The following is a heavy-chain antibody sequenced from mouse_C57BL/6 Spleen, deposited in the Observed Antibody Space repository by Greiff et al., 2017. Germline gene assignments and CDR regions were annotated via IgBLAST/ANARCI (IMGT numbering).Heavy chain of an antibody. D-gene: IGHD2-1*01. V-gene: IGHV1-69*01. CDR1: GYTFTSYW. Sequence: QVQLQQPGAELVMPGASVKLSCKASGYTFTSYWMHWVKQRPGQGLEWIGEIDPSDSYTNYNQKFKGKSTLTVDKSSSTAYMQLSILTSEDSAVYYCARGGNYYAMDYWGQGTSVTVSS. CDR2: IDPSDSYT. J-gene: IGHJ4*01. CDR3: ARGGNYYAMDY.